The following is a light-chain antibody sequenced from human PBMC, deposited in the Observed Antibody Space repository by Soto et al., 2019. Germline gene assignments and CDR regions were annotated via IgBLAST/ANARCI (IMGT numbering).Light chain of an antibody. CDR1: QNVNSN. J-gene: IGKJ1*01. CDR3: QQYNNWPSWT. Sequence: EILMTQSPATLSVSPGERATLSCRASQNVNSNLAWYQQKPGQAPRLLIYVASTRAPGIPARFSGSGSGTEFTLTISSLQSEDSAVYYCQQYNNWPSWTFGQGTKVEIK. CDR2: VAS. V-gene: IGKV3-15*01.